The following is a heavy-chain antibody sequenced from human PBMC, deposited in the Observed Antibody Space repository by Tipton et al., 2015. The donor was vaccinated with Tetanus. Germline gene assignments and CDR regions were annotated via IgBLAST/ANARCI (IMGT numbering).Heavy chain of an antibody. CDR1: GGSISSSNYY. CDR2: IYYSGDT. J-gene: IGHJ4*02. D-gene: IGHD3-10*01. CDR3: ARAAAEWFGESTFDY. Sequence: TLSLTCTVSGGSISSSNYYWSWIRQPPGKGLEWIGYIYYSGDTNYNPSLKSRATMSVDTSKNQFSLKLSSVTAADTAVYYCARAAAEWFGESTFDYWGQGTLVTVSS. V-gene: IGHV4-61*01.